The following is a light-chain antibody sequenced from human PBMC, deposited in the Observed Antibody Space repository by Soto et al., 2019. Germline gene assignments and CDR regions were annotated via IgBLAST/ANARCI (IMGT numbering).Light chain of an antibody. CDR3: LQRSKWPPLT. CDR2: GAS. CDR1: QSVGSY. J-gene: IGKJ4*01. V-gene: IGKV3-11*01. Sequence: EIVVTQSPATLSLSPGDRATLSCRASQSVGSYLAWYQQKPGQAPRLLIYGASNRATGIPARFSGSGSGTDFTLTISSLEPEDFAVYYCLQRSKWPPLTFGGGTKVEVK.